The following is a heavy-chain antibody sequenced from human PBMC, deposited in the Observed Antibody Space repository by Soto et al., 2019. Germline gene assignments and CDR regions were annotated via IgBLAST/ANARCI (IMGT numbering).Heavy chain of an antibody. CDR3: ARGSGSSWYWLTY. CDR1: GFTVSSNY. CDR2: IYSGGST. V-gene: IGHV3-53*01. J-gene: IGHJ4*02. D-gene: IGHD6-13*01. Sequence: HPGGSLRLSCAASGFTVSSNYMSWVRQAPGKGLEWVSVIYSGGSTYYADSVKGRFTISRDNSKNTLYLQMNSLRAEDTAVYYCARGSGSSWYWLTYWGQGTLVTVSS.